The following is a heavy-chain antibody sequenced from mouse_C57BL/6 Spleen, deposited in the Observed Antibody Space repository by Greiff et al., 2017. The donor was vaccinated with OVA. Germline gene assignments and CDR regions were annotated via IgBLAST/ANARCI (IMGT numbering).Heavy chain of an antibody. CDR2: ISSGGSYT. V-gene: IGHV5-6*01. CDR1: GFTFSSYG. Sequence: EVHLVESGGDLVKPGGSLKLSCAASGFTFSSYGMSWVRQTPDKRLEWVATISSGGSYTYYPDSVKGRFTISRDNAKNTLYLQMSSLKSEDTAMYYCARHAPAYSNYDYFDYWGQGTTLTVSS. D-gene: IGHD2-5*01. J-gene: IGHJ2*01. CDR3: ARHAPAYSNYDYFDY.